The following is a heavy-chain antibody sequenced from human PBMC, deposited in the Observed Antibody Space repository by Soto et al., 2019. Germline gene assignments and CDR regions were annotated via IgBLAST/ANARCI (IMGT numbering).Heavy chain of an antibody. J-gene: IGHJ4*02. Sequence: QVQLVQSGAGVKKPGASVKLSCKTSVYTFTDYYIHWVRQAPGQGLEWMGIINPRNANTNYAQKFQGRVTMTRDTPTSTVYMDLSSLRSEDTAVYYCARSAQSDFWSGIGDYWGQGTLVTVSS. CDR3: ARSAQSDFWSGIGDY. D-gene: IGHD3-3*01. CDR1: VYTFTDYY. CDR2: INPRNANT. V-gene: IGHV1-46*01.